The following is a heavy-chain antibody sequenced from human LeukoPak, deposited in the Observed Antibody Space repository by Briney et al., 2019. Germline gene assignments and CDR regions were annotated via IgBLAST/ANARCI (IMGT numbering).Heavy chain of an antibody. J-gene: IGHJ4*02. CDR1: GGSISSSSYY. Sequence: SETLSLTCTVSGGSISSSSYYWGWIRQPPGKGLEWIGSIYYSGSTYYNPSLKSRVTISVDTSKNQFSLKLSSVTAADTAVYYCARRRAGTTGHPFDYWGQGTLVTVSS. CDR3: ARRRAGTTGHPFDY. D-gene: IGHD1-14*01. CDR2: IYYSGST. V-gene: IGHV4-39*01.